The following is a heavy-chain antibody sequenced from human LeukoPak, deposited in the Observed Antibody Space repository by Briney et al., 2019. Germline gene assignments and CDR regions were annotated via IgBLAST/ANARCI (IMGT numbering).Heavy chain of an antibody. Sequence: GGSLRLSCAASGFTFDDYGMSWVRQAPGKGLEWVSGINWNGGSTGYADSVKGRFTISRDNAKNSLYLQMNSLRAEDTALYHCARELRHPAPGSRPFDPWGQGTLVTVSS. V-gene: IGHV3-20*01. CDR1: GFTFDDYG. D-gene: IGHD3-10*01. CDR3: ARELRHPAPGSRPFDP. CDR2: INWNGGST. J-gene: IGHJ5*02.